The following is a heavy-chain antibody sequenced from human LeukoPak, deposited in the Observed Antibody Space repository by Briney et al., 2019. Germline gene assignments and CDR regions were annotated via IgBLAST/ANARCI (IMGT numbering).Heavy chain of an antibody. J-gene: IGHJ4*02. Sequence: PSETLSLTCTVSGGSIGRNYWTWIRLPAGKGLEWIGHIYTSVSTNYNPSLKSRVTVSVDTSKNQIFLRLTSVSAADTAVYYCARAGTGSYLFDYWGQGTLVTVSS. V-gene: IGHV4-4*07. CDR1: GGSIGRNY. CDR3: ARAGTGSYLFDY. D-gene: IGHD1-26*01. CDR2: IYTSVST.